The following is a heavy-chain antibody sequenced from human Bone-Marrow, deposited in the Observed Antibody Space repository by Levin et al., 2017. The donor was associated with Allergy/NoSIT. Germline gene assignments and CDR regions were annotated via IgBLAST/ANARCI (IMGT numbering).Heavy chain of an antibody. CDR1: GGSVRVTAYF. Sequence: PGGSLRLSCSVSGGSVRVTAYFWGWIRQTPGEGLEWIGSIFYSGSTYYKPSLKSRVTISIDTSKNQFYLTLTSVTAADTGVYYCARVAFSTTGYFDSWGQGTLVTVSS. J-gene: IGHJ4*02. V-gene: IGHV4-39*07. CDR3: ARVAFSTTGYFDS. D-gene: IGHD5/OR15-5a*01. CDR2: IFYSGST.